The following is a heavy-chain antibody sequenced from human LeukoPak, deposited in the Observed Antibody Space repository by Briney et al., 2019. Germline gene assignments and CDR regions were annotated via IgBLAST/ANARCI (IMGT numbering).Heavy chain of an antibody. V-gene: IGHV3-74*01. Sequence: PGGSLRLSCAASGXTFSSYWMHWVRQAPGTRLVWVSRINSDGNSANYADSVKGRFTISRDNAKNTLYLQMTSLRAEDTAVYYCARSPGYSYGNAFDIWGQGTVVTVSS. CDR3: ARSPGYSYGNAFDI. D-gene: IGHD5-18*01. CDR2: INSDGNSA. J-gene: IGHJ3*02. CDR1: GXTFSSYW.